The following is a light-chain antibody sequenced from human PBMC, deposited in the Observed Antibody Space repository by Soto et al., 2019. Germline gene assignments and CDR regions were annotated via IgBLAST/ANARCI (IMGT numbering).Light chain of an antibody. CDR3: QHYNSYSEA. Sequence: DVRISQSPSTLSGTVGDRVTMTCRASQTISSWLAWYQQKPGKAPKLLIYKASTLKSGVPSRFSGSGSGTEFTLTISSLQPDDFATYYCQHYNSYSEAFGQGTKVDI. CDR1: QTISSW. CDR2: KAS. J-gene: IGKJ1*01. V-gene: IGKV1-5*03.